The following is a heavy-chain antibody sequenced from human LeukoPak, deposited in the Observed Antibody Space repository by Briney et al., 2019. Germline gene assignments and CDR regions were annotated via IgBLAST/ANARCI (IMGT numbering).Heavy chain of an antibody. CDR3: ACYYDSSGYRFDY. CDR2: IYHSGNT. V-gene: IGHV4-4*02. D-gene: IGHD3-22*01. CDR1: GGSISNSNW. Sequence: SETLSLTRAVSGGSISNSNWWSWVRQPPGKGLEWIGEIYHSGNTSYKPSLKSRVTMSVDKSKNQFSLKLSSVTAADTAVYYCACYYDSSGYRFDYWGQGTLVTVSS. J-gene: IGHJ4*02.